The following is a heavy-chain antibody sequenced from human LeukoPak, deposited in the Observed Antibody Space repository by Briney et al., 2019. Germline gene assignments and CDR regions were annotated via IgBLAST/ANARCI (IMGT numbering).Heavy chain of an antibody. CDR1: GGSISSYY. Sequence: SETLSLTCTVSGGSISSYYWSWIRQPPANGLEWIGYIYYSGSTNYNPSLKSRVTISVDTSKNQFSLKLSSVTAADTAVYYCARRFYYYDSSGHDAFDIWGQGTMVTVSS. D-gene: IGHD3-22*01. V-gene: IGHV4-59*08. CDR3: ARRFYYYDSSGHDAFDI. CDR2: IYYSGST. J-gene: IGHJ3*02.